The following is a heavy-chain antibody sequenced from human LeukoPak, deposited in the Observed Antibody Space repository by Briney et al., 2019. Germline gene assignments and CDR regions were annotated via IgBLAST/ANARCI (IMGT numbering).Heavy chain of an antibody. V-gene: IGHV3-48*03. D-gene: IGHD3-22*01. Sequence: GGSLRLSXAASGFTFSSYEMNWVRQAPGKGLEWVSYISSSGSTIYYADSVKGRFTISRDNAKNSLYLQMNSLRAEDTAVYYCARDSSGDLDYWGQGTLVTVSS. CDR3: ARDSSGDLDY. CDR2: ISSSGSTI. J-gene: IGHJ4*02. CDR1: GFTFSSYE.